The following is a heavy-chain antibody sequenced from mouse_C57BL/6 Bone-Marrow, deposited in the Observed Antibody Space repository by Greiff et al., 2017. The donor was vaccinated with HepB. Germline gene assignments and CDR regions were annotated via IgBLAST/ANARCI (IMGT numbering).Heavy chain of an antibody. Sequence: EVQLQQSGPELVKPGASVKISCKASGYSFTDYNMHWVKQSHGKSLEWIGVINPNYGTTSYNQKFKGKATLTVDQSSSTAYMQLNSLTSEDSAVYYCARSAYSNYEDYAMDYWGQGTSVTVSS. J-gene: IGHJ4*01. CDR2: INPNYGTT. D-gene: IGHD2-5*01. CDR3: ARSAYSNYEDYAMDY. CDR1: GYSFTDYN. V-gene: IGHV1-39*01.